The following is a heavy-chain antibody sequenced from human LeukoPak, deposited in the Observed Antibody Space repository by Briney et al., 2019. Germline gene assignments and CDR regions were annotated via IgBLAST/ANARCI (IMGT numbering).Heavy chain of an antibody. CDR3: AKDHYWSIDY. D-gene: IGHD3-3*01. J-gene: IGHJ4*02. Sequence: PGGSLRLSCEASGFTFSNHWMSWVRHAPGQGLVWVSRIKGDGISTNYADSVKGRFTISRDIAKNTLYLQMNSLRAEDTGVYYCAKDHYWSIDYWGRGTLVTVSS. CDR2: IKGDGIST. CDR1: GFTFSNHW. V-gene: IGHV3-74*01.